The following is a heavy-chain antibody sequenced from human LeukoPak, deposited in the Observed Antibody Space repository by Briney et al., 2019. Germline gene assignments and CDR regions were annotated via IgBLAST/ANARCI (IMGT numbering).Heavy chain of an antibody. CDR1: GYTFTGYY. CDR2: MNPNSGNT. J-gene: IGHJ6*03. CDR3: ARGQASLLDYMDV. V-gene: IGHV1-8*03. Sequence: ASVKVSCKASGYTFTGYYMHWVRQAPGQGLEWMGWMNPNSGNTGYAQKFQGRVTITRNTSISTAYMELSSLRSEDTAVYYCARGQASLLDYMDVWGKGTTVTVSS.